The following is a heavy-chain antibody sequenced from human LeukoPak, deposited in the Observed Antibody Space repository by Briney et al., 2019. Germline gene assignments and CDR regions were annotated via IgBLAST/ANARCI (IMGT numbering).Heavy chain of an antibody. CDR1: GLSVSSNF. CDR2: IYSDGTT. CDR3: ARAGSGWYREQGYFDY. V-gene: IGHV3-53*01. D-gene: IGHD6-19*01. Sequence: GGSLRLSCAASGLSVSSNFITCVRQAPGKGPEWVSVIYSDGTTYYADSLKGRFTTSRDTSKNTVFLQMSSLRDEDTAVYYCARAGSGWYREQGYFDYWGQGTLVTVSS. J-gene: IGHJ4*02.